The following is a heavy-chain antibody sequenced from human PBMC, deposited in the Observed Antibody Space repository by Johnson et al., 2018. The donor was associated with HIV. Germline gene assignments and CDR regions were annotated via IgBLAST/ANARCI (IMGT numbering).Heavy chain of an antibody. J-gene: IGHJ3*02. CDR2: ISYDGSNK. V-gene: IGHV3-30*19. CDR3: ARALGRELDAFDI. D-gene: IGHD3-10*01. CDR1: GFTYSTYG. Sequence: QMLLVESGGGVVQPGRSLRLSCAASGFTYSTYGMHWVRQAPGKGLEWVAVISYDGSNKYFADSVKGRFTISRDNAKHSLYLQKTSLRAEATARSYCARALGRELDAFDIWGQGTMVTVSS.